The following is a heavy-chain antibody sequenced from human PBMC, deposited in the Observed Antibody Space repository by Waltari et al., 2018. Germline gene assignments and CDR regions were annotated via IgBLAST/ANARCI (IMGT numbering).Heavy chain of an antibody. CDR2: IGTDGSDK. V-gene: IGHV3-7*01. CDR3: VGWNDPINS. J-gene: IGHJ4*02. CDR1: GFTISRFW. D-gene: IGHD1-1*01. Sequence: EAQLVQSGGGLVQPGGSLTLSCAASGFTISRFWMTWIRQAPGQGLQWVANIGTDGSDKYYVDSVNGRFTISRDNAENSLILQMSSLRVEDTALYYCVGWNDPINSWGQGTLVAVSS.